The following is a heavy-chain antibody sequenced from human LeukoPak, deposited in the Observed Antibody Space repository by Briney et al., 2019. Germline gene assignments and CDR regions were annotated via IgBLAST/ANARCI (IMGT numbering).Heavy chain of an antibody. CDR2: INPNSGGT. J-gene: IGHJ4*02. D-gene: IGHD2/OR15-2a*01. Sequence: GASVKVSCKASGYTFTGYYMHWVRQAPGQGLEWMEWINPNSGGTKYAQKFQGRVTMTRDTSISTAYMELSRLTSDDTAVYYCARVSYDSTTFYFYFDYWGQGTLVTVSS. CDR3: ARVSYDSTTFYFYFDY. V-gene: IGHV1-2*02. CDR1: GYTFTGYY.